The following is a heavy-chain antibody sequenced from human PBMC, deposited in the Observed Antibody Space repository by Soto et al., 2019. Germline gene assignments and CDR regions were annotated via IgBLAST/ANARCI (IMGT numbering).Heavy chain of an antibody. J-gene: IGHJ6*02. D-gene: IGHD6-6*01. CDR2: IYPGDSDT. V-gene: IGHV5-51*01. CDR3: ARTRSFTLGFYYDGMDV. CDR1: GYSFASYW. Sequence: GESLKISRQGSGYSFASYWIGWARQMPGKDLEWRGIIYPGDSDTRYSPSFQGQVTISADRSLRTAYLQWTSLKASDAALYYCARTRSFTLGFYYDGMDVGGQGTTVTVSS.